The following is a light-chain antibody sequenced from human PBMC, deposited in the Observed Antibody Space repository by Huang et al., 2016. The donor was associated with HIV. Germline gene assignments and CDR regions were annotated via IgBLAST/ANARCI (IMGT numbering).Light chain of an antibody. J-gene: IGKJ3*01. CDR3: QQRYNWPPFT. CDR1: QSVRNF. V-gene: IGKV3-11*01. Sequence: EILLTQSPATLSLSPGERATLSCRASQSVRNFLAWYQQRPGQPPRLLIYDASTRATGIPDRFSGSGSDTDFTLTISSLEPEDFAVYYCQQRYNWPPFTFGPGTKVDLK. CDR2: DAS.